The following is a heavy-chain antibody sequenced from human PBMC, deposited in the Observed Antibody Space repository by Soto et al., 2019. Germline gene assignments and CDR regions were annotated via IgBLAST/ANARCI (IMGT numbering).Heavy chain of an antibody. CDR2: ISGRGGST. J-gene: IGHJ4*02. V-gene: IGHV3-23*01. CDR1: GFIFSSYA. D-gene: IGHD6-19*01. Sequence: EVQLLESGGGLVQPGGSLRLSCAASGFIFSSYAMSWVRQAPGKGLEWVSVISGRGGSTYYADSVKGRFTISRDNSKNTLYLQMNSLSAEDPAVYYCSRRTSGWYFDYWGQGTLVTVSS. CDR3: SRRTSGWYFDY.